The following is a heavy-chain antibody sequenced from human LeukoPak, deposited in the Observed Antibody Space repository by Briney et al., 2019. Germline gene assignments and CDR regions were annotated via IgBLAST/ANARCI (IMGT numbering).Heavy chain of an antibody. CDR3: ARGRLRVTIFGPYNWFDP. V-gene: IGHV4-4*07. J-gene: IGHJ5*02. Sequence: TSETLSLTCTVSGGSISSYYWSWIRQPAGKELEWIGRIYTSGSTNYNPSLKSRVTMSVDTSKNQFSLKLSSVTAADTAVYYCARGRLRVTIFGPYNWFDPWGQGTLVTVSS. CDR2: IYTSGST. D-gene: IGHD3-3*01. CDR1: GGSISSYY.